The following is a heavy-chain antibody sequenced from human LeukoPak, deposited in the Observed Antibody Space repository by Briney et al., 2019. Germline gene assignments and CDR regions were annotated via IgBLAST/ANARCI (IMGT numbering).Heavy chain of an antibody. Sequence: GGSLRLSCAASGFTFSSYAMHWVRQAPGKGLEWVANIKQDGSEKYYVDSVKGRFTISRDNAKNSLYLQMNSLRAEDTAVYYCAREYSSAPLGYWGQGTLVTVSS. CDR2: IKQDGSEK. CDR1: GFTFSSYA. D-gene: IGHD6-25*01. V-gene: IGHV3-7*01. J-gene: IGHJ4*02. CDR3: AREYSSAPLGY.